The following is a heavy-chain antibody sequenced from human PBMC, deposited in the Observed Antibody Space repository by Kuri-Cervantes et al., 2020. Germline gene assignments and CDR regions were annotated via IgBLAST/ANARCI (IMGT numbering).Heavy chain of an antibody. CDR1: GFTFSSYS. CDR2: ISSSGSTI. V-gene: IGHV3-48*04. Sequence: GESLKISCAASGFTFSSYSMNWVRQAPGKGLEWVSYISSSGSTIYYADSVKGRFTIARDNAKNSLYLQMNSLRADDTAVYYCYGSGYDDAFDIWGQGTMVTVSS. J-gene: IGHJ3*02. D-gene: IGHD5-12*01. CDR3: YGSGYDDAFDI.